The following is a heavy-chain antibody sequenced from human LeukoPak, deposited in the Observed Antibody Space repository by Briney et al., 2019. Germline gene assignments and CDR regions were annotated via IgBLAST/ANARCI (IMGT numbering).Heavy chain of an antibody. CDR2: IHIHTGNT. CDR3: ATDISSGWLISIVY. Sequence: SETLTLTCTVSGDSIRTSTYYWGWIRQPPGKGLEWIGSIHIHTGNTYYSPSLQSRVTISADTSKNQFSLKVNSVTAADTAVYYCATDISSGWLISIVYWGQGTLVTVSS. CDR1: GDSIRTSTYY. D-gene: IGHD6-19*01. V-gene: IGHV4-39*02. J-gene: IGHJ4*02.